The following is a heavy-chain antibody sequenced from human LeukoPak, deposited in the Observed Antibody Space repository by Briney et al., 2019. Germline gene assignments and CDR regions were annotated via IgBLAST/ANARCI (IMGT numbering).Heavy chain of an antibody. CDR1: GGSISSYY. D-gene: IGHD2/OR15-2a*01. CDR3: ARHGKGVTYFYTFDI. V-gene: IGHV4-59*08. J-gene: IGHJ3*02. Sequence: PSGTLSLTCTVSGGSISSYYWSWIRQPPGKGLEWIGYIYYSGSTNYNPSLKSRVTISVDTSKNQFSLKLSSVTAADTAVYYCARHGKGVTYFYTFDIWGQGTVVAVSS. CDR2: IYYSGST.